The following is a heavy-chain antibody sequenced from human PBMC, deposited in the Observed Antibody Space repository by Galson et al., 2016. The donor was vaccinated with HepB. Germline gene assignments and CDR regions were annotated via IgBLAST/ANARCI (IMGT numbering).Heavy chain of an antibody. CDR2: IYTDGSVT. Sequence: SLRLSCAASGLTFSSFPIHWVRQAPGKGLVWVSRIYTDGSVTSYADSVKGRLTISRDNAKHTVYLQMTSLRGEDTAVYYCARGSSHGLDVWGQGTTVTVSS. V-gene: IGHV3-74*01. CDR1: GLTFSSFP. CDR3: ARGSSHGLDV. D-gene: IGHD6-6*01. J-gene: IGHJ6*02.